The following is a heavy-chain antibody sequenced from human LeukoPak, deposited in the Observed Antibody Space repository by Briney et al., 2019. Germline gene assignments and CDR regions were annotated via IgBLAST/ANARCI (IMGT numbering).Heavy chain of an antibody. D-gene: IGHD3-10*01. CDR1: GASISSGDYY. J-gene: IGHJ5*02. V-gene: IGHV4-30-4*08. CDR3: ARGYYYYGSAQGGNWFDP. CDR2: IYYSGSP. Sequence: PSQTLSLTCTVSGASISSGDYYWSWIRQPPGEGLEWFAYIYYSGSPYYNPSPKSRVTISVHASRNQLSLSLSSVTAADTAVYYCARGYYYYGSAQGGNWFDPWGQGTLVTVSS.